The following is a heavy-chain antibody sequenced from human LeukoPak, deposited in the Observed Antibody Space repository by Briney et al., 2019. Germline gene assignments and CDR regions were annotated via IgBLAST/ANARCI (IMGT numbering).Heavy chain of an antibody. CDR1: GFTFSSYW. CDR2: IKQDGSEK. CDR3: ARDFRFLDDY. V-gene: IGHV3-7*01. J-gene: IGHJ4*02. D-gene: IGHD3/OR15-3a*01. Sequence: GGSLRLSCAASGFTFSSYWMTWVRQAPGKGLEWVANIKQDGSEKYYVDSVKGRFTISRDSAKNSLYLEMNSLRAEDTAVYYCARDFRFLDDYWGQGTLVTVSS.